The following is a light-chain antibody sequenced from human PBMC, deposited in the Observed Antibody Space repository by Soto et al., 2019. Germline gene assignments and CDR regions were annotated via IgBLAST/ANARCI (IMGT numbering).Light chain of an antibody. V-gene: IGKV3D-20*02. CDR1: QSVSSSY. J-gene: IGKJ5*01. Sequence: EIVLTQSPGTLSLSPGERATLSCRASQSVSSSYLVWHQRKPGQAPRLLMYEASNRATGIPARFSGSGSGTDFTLTISSLEPEDFAVYYCQQRSNWPPITFGQGTRLEIK. CDR3: QQRSNWPPIT. CDR2: EAS.